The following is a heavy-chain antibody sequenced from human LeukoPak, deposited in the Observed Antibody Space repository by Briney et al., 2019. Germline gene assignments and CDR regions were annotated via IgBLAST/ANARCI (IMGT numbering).Heavy chain of an antibody. D-gene: IGHD3-22*01. CDR1: GGSISSYY. Sequence: SETLSLTCTVSGGSISSYYWSWIRQPAGKGLEWIGRIYTSGSTNYNPSLKSRVTMSVDTSKNQFSLKLSSVTAADTAVYYCWGGQDSSGYYYFVYFDYWGQGTLVTVSS. V-gene: IGHV4-4*07. CDR3: WGGQDSSGYYYFVYFDY. CDR2: IYTSGST. J-gene: IGHJ4*02.